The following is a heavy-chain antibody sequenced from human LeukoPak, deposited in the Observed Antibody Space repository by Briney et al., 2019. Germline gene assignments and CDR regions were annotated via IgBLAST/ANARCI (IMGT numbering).Heavy chain of an antibody. CDR3: ARGHPAPSSSEFQH. CDR1: GGSISSYY. J-gene: IGHJ1*01. V-gene: IGHV4-4*07. D-gene: IGHD6-13*01. Sequence: SETLSLTCTVSGGSISSYYWSWIRQSAGKGLEWIGRIFTSGSTNYNPSLKSRVTMSVDTSKNQFSLKLSSVTAADTAVYYCARGHPAPSSSEFQHWGQGTLVTVSS. CDR2: IFTSGST.